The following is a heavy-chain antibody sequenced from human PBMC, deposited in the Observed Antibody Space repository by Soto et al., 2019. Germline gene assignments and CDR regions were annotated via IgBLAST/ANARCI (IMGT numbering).Heavy chain of an antibody. CDR3: ARGFYDTGGYSSPFDI. V-gene: IGHV4-39*07. CDR1: GGSISSSSYY. D-gene: IGHD3-22*01. J-gene: IGHJ5*02. CDR2: IYYSGST. Sequence: TSETLSLTCTVSGGSISSSSYYWGWIRQPPGKGLEWIGSIYYSGSTYYNPSLGSRVTFSVDASKNQFSLNLSSVTAADTAVYYCARGFYDTGGYSSPFDIWGQGILVTVSS.